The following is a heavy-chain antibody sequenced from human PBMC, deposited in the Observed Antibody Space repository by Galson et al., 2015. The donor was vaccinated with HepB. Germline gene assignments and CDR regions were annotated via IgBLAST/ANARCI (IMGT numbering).Heavy chain of an antibody. CDR3: ARGEGSRRGQLANTLIDY. CDR1: GYTFTSYG. CDR2: ISAYNGNT. Sequence: SVKVSCKASGYTFTSYGISWVRQAPGQGLEWMGWISAYNGNTNYAQKLQGRVTMTTDTSTSTAYMELRSLRSDDTAVYYCARGEGSRRGQLANTLIDYWGQGTLVTVSS. V-gene: IGHV1-18*01. J-gene: IGHJ4*02. D-gene: IGHD6-13*01.